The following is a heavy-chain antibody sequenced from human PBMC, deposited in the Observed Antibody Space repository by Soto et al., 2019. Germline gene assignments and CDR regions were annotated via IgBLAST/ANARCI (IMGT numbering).Heavy chain of an antibody. Sequence: GGSLRLSCAASGFTFSSYRVSWVRQAPGKGLEWVANIRQDGSDKYYVASVNGRFTISRDNTKNSLYLQMNSLRAEDTAVYYCAREGDTSNYFDYWGQGTLVTVSS. CDR3: AREGDTSNYFDY. CDR1: GFTFSSYR. J-gene: IGHJ4*02. CDR2: IRQDGSDK. V-gene: IGHV3-7*01. D-gene: IGHD1-26*01.